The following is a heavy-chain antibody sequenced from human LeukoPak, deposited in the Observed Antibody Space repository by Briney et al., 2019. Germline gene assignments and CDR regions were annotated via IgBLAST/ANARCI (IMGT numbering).Heavy chain of an antibody. V-gene: IGHV3-43*02. CDR3: AKDISWGATAAFDY. Sequence: GGSVRLSCAASGSTFDDYAMHWVRQAPGKGLEWVSLISGDGGSTYYADSVKGRFTISRDNSKNSLYLQMNSLRTEDTALYYCAKDISWGATAAFDYWGQGTLVTVSS. CDR2: ISGDGGST. CDR1: GSTFDDYA. J-gene: IGHJ4*02. D-gene: IGHD1-26*01.